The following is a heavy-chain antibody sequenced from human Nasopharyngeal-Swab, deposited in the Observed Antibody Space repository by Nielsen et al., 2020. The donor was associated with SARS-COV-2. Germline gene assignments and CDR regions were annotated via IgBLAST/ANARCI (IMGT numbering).Heavy chain of an antibody. J-gene: IGHJ6*02. D-gene: IGHD6-13*01. CDR3: ARLWDSSSWNYYYGMDV. V-gene: IGHV1-18*01. Sequence: WVRQAPGQGLEWMGWISAYNGNTNNAQKHQGRVTMTTDTSTSTAYMELRSLRSDDTAVYYCARLWDSSSWNYYYGMDVWGQGTTVTVSS. CDR2: ISAYNGNT.